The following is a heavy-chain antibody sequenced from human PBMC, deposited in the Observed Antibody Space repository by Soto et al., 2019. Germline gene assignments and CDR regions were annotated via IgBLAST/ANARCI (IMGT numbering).Heavy chain of an antibody. CDR3: AKPYYYDSSGYYYFDY. Sequence: AGGSLRLSCAASGVTFSIYAMSWVRQAPGKGLEWVSAISGSGGSTYYADSVKGRFTISRDNSKNTLYLQMNSLRAEDTAVYYCAKPYYYDSSGYYYFDYWGQGTLVTVSS. CDR2: ISGSGGST. D-gene: IGHD3-22*01. V-gene: IGHV3-23*01. CDR1: GVTFSIYA. J-gene: IGHJ4*02.